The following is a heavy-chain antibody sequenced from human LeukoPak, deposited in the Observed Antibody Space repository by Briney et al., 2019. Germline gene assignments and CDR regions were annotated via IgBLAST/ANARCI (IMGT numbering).Heavy chain of an antibody. Sequence: ASVKVSCKASVGSFSSHGISWARQAPGQGLEWMGRIIPILGIANYAQKFQGRVTITADKSTSTAYMELSSLRSEDTAVYYCARVGATTSDAFDIWGQGTMVTVSS. J-gene: IGHJ3*02. D-gene: IGHD1-26*01. CDR1: VGSFSSHG. V-gene: IGHV1-69*04. CDR2: IIPILGIA. CDR3: ARVGATTSDAFDI.